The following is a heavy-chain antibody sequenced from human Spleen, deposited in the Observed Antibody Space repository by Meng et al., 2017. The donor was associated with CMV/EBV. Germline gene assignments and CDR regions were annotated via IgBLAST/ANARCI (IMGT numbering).Heavy chain of an antibody. D-gene: IGHD6-13*01. CDR2: IFHTGTT. CDR3: ARDQFAATYFYYGVDV. Sequence: GSLRLSCSVSGGSISGSNNYWGWVRQPPGKGLEWIASIFHTGTTYYNPSLKSRITISVDTSKSQVSLKLRSVTAADTAVYYCARDQFAATYFYYGVDVWGQGTTVTVSS. V-gene: IGHV4-39*07. J-gene: IGHJ6*02. CDR1: GGSISGSNNY.